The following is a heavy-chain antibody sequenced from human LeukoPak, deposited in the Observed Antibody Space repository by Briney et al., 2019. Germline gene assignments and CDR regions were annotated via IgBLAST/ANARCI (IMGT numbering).Heavy chain of an antibody. CDR1: GFTFSSYS. CDR2: ISSSSSTI. J-gene: IGHJ3*02. V-gene: IGHV3-48*01. D-gene: IGHD3-22*01. CDR3: ARDLDSIRAFDI. Sequence: PGGSLRLSCAASGFTFSSYSMNWVRQAPGKGLEWVSYISSSSSTIYYADSVKGRFTISRDNAKNSLYLQMNSLRAEDTAVYYCARDLDSIRAFDIWGQGTMITVSS.